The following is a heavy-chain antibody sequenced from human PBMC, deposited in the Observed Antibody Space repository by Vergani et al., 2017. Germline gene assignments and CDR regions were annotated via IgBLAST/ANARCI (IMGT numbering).Heavy chain of an antibody. Sequence: QVQLQQWGAGLLKPSETLSLTCAVYGGSFSGYYWSWIRQPPGKGLEWIGEINHSGSTKYNPSLKSRVTISVDTSKNQFSLKLSSVTAADTAVYYCARGQSDTGYYVWGSYRYYFQHWGQGTLVTVSS. D-gene: IGHD3-16*02. CDR2: INHSGST. J-gene: IGHJ1*01. V-gene: IGHV4-34*01. CDR3: ARGQSDTGYYVWGSYRYYFQH. CDR1: GGSFSGYY.